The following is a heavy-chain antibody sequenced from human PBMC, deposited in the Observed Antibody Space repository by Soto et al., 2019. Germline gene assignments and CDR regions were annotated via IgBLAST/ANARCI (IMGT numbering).Heavy chain of an antibody. V-gene: IGHV1-3*01. D-gene: IGHD3-9*01. CDR1: GYTFTSYA. J-gene: IGHJ4*02. Sequence: ASVKVSCKASGYTFTSYAMHWVRQAPGQRLEWMGWINAGNGNTKYSQKFQGRVTITRDTSASTAYMELSGLRSEDTAVYYCAVMPTAPNFDILTGYLAWGQGTLVTVSS. CDR2: INAGNGNT. CDR3: AVMPTAPNFDILTGYLA.